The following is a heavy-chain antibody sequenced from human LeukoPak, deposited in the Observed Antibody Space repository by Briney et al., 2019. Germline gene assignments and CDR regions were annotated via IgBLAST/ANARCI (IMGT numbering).Heavy chain of an antibody. J-gene: IGHJ4*02. V-gene: IGHV3-53*01. Sequence: GGSLRLSCVGSGFIVSNNYMSSVRQAPGKGLECLSFVYSGGDTYYADFVRGRFTISRDKCKNKLFLQMNNLRAEDTAVYYCARAGYSYGRGYFDYWGQGTLVTASS. D-gene: IGHD5-18*01. CDR2: VYSGGDT. CDR1: GFIVSNNY. CDR3: ARAGYSYGRGYFDY.